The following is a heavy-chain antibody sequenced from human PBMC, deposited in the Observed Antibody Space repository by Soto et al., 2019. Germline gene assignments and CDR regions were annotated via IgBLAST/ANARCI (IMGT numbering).Heavy chain of an antibody. J-gene: IGHJ4*02. Sequence: QVQLQQWGAGLLKPSETLSLTCAVYGGSFSGYYWSWIRQPPGKGLEWIGEINHSGSTNYNPSLKSRVTISVDTSKNQFSLKLSSVTAADTAVYYCARDRKGYSSSWYVDWGQGTLVTVSS. CDR2: INHSGST. CDR3: ARDRKGYSSSWYVD. D-gene: IGHD6-13*01. V-gene: IGHV4-34*01. CDR1: GGSFSGYY.